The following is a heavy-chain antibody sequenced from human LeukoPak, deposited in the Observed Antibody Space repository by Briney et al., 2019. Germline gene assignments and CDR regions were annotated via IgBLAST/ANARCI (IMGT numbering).Heavy chain of an antibody. CDR1: GGTFSSYA. Sequence: SVKVSCKASGGTFSSYAISWVRQAPGQGLEWMGGIIPIFGTANYAQKFQGRVTITADESTSTAYMELSSLRSEDTAVYYCAKDRRDRYYDFWSGYHPGYYGMDVWGQGTTVTVSS. CDR3: AKDRRDRYYDFWSGYHPGYYGMDV. V-gene: IGHV1-69*13. J-gene: IGHJ6*02. CDR2: IIPIFGTA. D-gene: IGHD3-3*01.